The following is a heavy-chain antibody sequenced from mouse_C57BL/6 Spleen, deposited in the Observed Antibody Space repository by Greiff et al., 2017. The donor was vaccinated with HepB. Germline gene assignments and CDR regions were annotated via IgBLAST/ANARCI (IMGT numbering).Heavy chain of an antibody. CDR3: ARDSPLGYDYFDY. V-gene: IGHV5-4*01. J-gene: IGHJ2*01. Sequence: DVMLVESGGGLVKPGGSLKLSCAASGFTFSSYAMSWVRQTPEKRLEWVATISDGGSYTYYPDNVKGRFTISRDNAKNNLYLQMSHLKSEDTAMYYCARDSPLGYDYFDYWGQGTTLTVSS. CDR2: ISDGGSYT. CDR1: GFTFSSYA. D-gene: IGHD2-3*01.